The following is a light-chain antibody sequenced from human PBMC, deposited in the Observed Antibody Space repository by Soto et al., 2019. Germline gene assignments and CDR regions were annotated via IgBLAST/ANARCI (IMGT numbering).Light chain of an antibody. CDR3: AAWDDSLSGPL. CDR2: RNN. CDR1: SSNVGSNF. J-gene: IGLJ2*01. Sequence: QSVLTQPPSASGTPGQRVTISCSGSSSNVGSNFVYWYQQLPGTAPRLLIYRNNQRPPGVPDRFAASKSGTSASLAISGLRSEDEADYHCAAWDDSLSGPLFGGGTKLTVL. V-gene: IGLV1-47*01.